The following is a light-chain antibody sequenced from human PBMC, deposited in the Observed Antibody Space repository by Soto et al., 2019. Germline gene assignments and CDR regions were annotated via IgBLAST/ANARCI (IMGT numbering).Light chain of an antibody. V-gene: IGLV2-8*01. CDR2: EVI. CDR3: SSYAGSNNPYV. CDR1: SSDVGAYDY. Sequence: QSALTQPPSASGSPGQSVTFSCTGTSSDVGAYDYVSWYQQHPGRAPRLIIYEVIKRPSGVPERLSGSKSGNTASLTVSGLQAEDEADYYCSSYAGSNNPYVFGTGTKLTVL. J-gene: IGLJ1*01.